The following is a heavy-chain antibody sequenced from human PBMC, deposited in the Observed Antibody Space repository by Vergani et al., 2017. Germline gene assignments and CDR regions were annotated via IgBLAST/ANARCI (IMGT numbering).Heavy chain of an antibody. CDR2: IYYRGST. J-gene: IGHJ4*02. V-gene: IGHV4-59*01. D-gene: IGHD2-8*02. CDR1: GGSISSYY. Sequence: QVQLQESGPGLVKPSQTLSLTCTVSGGSISSYYWSWIRQPPGKGLEWIGYIYYRGSTNYNPSLKSRVTISVDTSKNQFSLKLSSVTAADTAVYYCARSRAGDCYDYWGQGTLVTVSS. CDR3: ARSRAGDCYDY.